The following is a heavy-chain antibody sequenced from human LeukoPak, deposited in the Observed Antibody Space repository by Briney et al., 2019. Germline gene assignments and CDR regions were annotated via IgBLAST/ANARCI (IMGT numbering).Heavy chain of an antibody. CDR2: ISSSSSYI. CDR1: GFTFSSYS. V-gene: IGHV3-21*01. Sequence: GGSLRLSCAASGFTFSSYSMNWVRQAPGKGLEWVSSISSSSSYIYYADSVKGRFTISRDNAKNSLYLQMNSLRAEDTAVYYCASAPPPTVSTQYNDYWGQGTLVTVSS. D-gene: IGHD4-17*01. CDR3: ASAPPPTVSTQYNDY. J-gene: IGHJ4*02.